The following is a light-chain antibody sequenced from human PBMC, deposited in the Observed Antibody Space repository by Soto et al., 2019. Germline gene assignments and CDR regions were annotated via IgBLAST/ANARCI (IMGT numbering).Light chain of an antibody. V-gene: IGKV1-9*01. CDR2: AAS. CDR1: LGNSSY. J-gene: IGKJ4*01. CDR3: QQHNSDAPLT. Sequence: IQFTQSPSPLSASVGDSVIITCRASLGNSSYLALYQQKPVTAPKILIYAASTLQSGVPLRFSGSGSGTDLTLTISSLQPEDFVTCYCQQHNSDAPLTFAGGTKVDIK.